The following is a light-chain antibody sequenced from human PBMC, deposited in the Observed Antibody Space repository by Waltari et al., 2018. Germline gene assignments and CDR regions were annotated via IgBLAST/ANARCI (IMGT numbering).Light chain of an antibody. CDR1: SGHSSHA. Sequence: QLVLTQSPSASASLGASVKLTCTLSSGHSSHALAWHQQQPEKGPRYLMKVNSDGSHKKGAGLPDRFTGSSSGAARYLTISSLQSEDEADYYCQTWGTGIWVFGGGTKLTVL. J-gene: IGLJ3*02. CDR3: QTWGTGIWV. CDR2: VNSDGSH. V-gene: IGLV4-69*01.